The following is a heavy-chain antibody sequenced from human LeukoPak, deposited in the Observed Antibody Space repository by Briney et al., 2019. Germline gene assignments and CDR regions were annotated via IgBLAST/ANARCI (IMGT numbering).Heavy chain of an antibody. J-gene: IGHJ5*02. CDR3: VKENWFDP. Sequence: PGGSLGLSCAASGFTLSNYGMHWVRQAPGKGLEWVAFLRYDGSNKYYADSVKGRFTIFRDNFRDILYLQMNSLRGDDTAMYYCVKENWFDPWGQGTLVTVSS. CDR2: LRYDGSNK. V-gene: IGHV3-30*02. CDR1: GFTLSNYG.